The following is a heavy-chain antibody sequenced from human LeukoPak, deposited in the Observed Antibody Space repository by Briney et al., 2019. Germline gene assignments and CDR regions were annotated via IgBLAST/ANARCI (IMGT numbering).Heavy chain of an antibody. CDR1: GFTFSSYS. CDR2: ISSSSSYI. Sequence: PGGSLRLSCAASGFTFSSYSMNWVRQAPGKGLEWVSSISSSSSYIYYADSVKGRFTISRDNAKNSLYLQMNSLRAEDTAVYYCARVGITIFGVVNSIDYWGQGTLVTVSS. CDR3: ARVGITIFGVVNSIDY. D-gene: IGHD3-3*01. J-gene: IGHJ4*02. V-gene: IGHV3-21*01.